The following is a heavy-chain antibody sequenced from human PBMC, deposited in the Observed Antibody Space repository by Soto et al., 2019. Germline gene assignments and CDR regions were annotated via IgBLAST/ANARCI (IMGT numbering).Heavy chain of an antibody. D-gene: IGHD6-19*01. CDR3: ARDLGGWTDY. J-gene: IGHJ4*02. Sequence: GASVKVSCKASGYIFTSYYLHWVRQAPGQRLEWMGWINAGNGNTKYSQKFQGRVTITSDTSASTDYMELSSLRSEDTAVYYCARDLGGWTDYWGQGTLVTVSS. CDR1: GYIFTSYY. CDR2: INAGNGNT. V-gene: IGHV1-3*01.